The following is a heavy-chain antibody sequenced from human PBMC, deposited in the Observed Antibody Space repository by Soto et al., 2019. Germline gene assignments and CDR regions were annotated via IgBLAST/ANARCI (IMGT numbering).Heavy chain of an antibody. V-gene: IGHV1-18*04. CDR3: ATTVTAYYYYGMDV. Sequence: AASVKVSCKASGYTFTSYGISWVRQAPGQGLEWMGWISAYNGNTNYAQKLQGRVTMTTDTSTSTAYMELRSLRSDDTAVYYCATTVTAYYYYGMDVWGQGTTVTVSS. J-gene: IGHJ6*02. CDR1: GYTFTSYG. CDR2: ISAYNGNT. D-gene: IGHD4-4*01.